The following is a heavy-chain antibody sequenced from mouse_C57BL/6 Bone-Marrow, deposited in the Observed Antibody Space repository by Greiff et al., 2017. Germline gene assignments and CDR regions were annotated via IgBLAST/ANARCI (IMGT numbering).Heavy chain of an antibody. Sequence: QVQLQQSGPELVKPGASVKLSCKASGYTFTSYDINWVKQRPGQGLEWIGWIYPRDGSPKYNEKFKGKATLTVDTSSSTAYMELHSLTSEDSAVYFCASITTVVAHFDVWGTGTTVTVSS. J-gene: IGHJ1*03. CDR3: ASITTVVAHFDV. V-gene: IGHV1-85*01. CDR1: GYTFTSYD. D-gene: IGHD1-1*01. CDR2: IYPRDGSP.